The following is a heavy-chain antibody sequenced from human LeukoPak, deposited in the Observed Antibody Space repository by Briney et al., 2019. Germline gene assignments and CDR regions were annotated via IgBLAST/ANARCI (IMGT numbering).Heavy chain of an antibody. V-gene: IGHV3-23*01. CDR2: IRGSGSIT. CDR1: GFTFGSYA. D-gene: IGHD6-13*01. CDR3: AKLYSSSWYIDY. Sequence: GGSLRLSCAASGFTFGSYAMNWVRQAPGKGLEWVATIRGSGSITYYADSVKGRFTISRDNSKNMLYVQMNSLRAEDTAVYYCAKLYSSSWYIDYWGQGTLVTVSS. J-gene: IGHJ4*02.